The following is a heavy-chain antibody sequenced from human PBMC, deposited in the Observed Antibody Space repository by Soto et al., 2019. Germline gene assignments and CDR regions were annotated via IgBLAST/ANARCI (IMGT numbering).Heavy chain of an antibody. J-gene: IGHJ4*02. V-gene: IGHV5-51*01. CDR3: ARPYSNYGNGFDY. CDR2: IYPGDSDT. Sequence: GEALKISCKGSGYSFTSYWIGWVRQMPGKGLEWMGIIYPGDSDTRYSPSFQGQVTISADKSISTAYLQWSSLKASDTAMYYCARPYSNYGNGFDYWGQGTLVTVSS. CDR1: GYSFTSYW. D-gene: IGHD4-4*01.